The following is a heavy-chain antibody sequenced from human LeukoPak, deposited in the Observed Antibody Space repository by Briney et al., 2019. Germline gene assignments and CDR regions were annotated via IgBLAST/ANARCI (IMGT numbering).Heavy chain of an antibody. Sequence: GGSLRLSCAASGFTYSDYGMHWVRQAPGRGLEWVALILNDGTWEYYPDSVKGRLTISRDNSRTTLYLQMSSVRLEDTAIYYCVKGGSISHNWFDSWGQGTLVTVSS. CDR3: VKGGSISHNWFDS. CDR2: ILNDGTWE. J-gene: IGHJ5*01. D-gene: IGHD3-16*01. CDR1: GFTYSDYG. V-gene: IGHV3-30*02.